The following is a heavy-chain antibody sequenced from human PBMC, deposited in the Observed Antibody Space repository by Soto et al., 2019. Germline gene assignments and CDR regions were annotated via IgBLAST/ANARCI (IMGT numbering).Heavy chain of an antibody. J-gene: IGHJ4*02. CDR2: ISAYNGNT. CDR3: ARFSLYSGSYIDDY. V-gene: IGHV1-18*04. Sequence: ASLKVSCKASGYPFTSYGIRWVRQAPGQGLEWMGWISAYNGNTNYAQKLQGRVTMTTDTSTSTAYMELRSLRSDDTAVYYCARFSLYSGSYIDDYWRQGNLVTVSS. CDR1: GYPFTSYG. D-gene: IGHD1-26*01.